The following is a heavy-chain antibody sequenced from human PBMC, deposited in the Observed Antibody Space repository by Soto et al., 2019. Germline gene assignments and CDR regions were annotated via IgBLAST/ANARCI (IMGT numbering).Heavy chain of an antibody. J-gene: IGHJ4*02. CDR2: ISYDGSNK. D-gene: IGHD4-4*01. CDR1: GFTFSSYA. CDR3: ARDSYTRY. Sequence: GGSLRLSCAASGFTFSSYAMHWVRQAPGKGLEWVAVISYDGSNKYYADSVKGRFTVSRDDSKNTLYLEILSLRAEDTAVYYCARDSYTRYWGQGTLVTVSS. V-gene: IGHV3-30*14.